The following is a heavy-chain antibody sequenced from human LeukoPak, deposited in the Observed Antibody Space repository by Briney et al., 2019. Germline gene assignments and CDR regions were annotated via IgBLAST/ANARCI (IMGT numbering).Heavy chain of an antibody. CDR3: AKIWARGYFDY. CDR2: ISGSGGST. D-gene: IGHD5-12*01. CDR1: GFTFNSYA. V-gene: IGHV3-23*01. J-gene: IGHJ4*02. Sequence: GGSLRLSCAASGFTFNSYAMSWVRQAPGKGLEWVSSISGSGGSTYYADSVKGRFTISRDTSKSTLYLQMNSLRAEDTAVYYCAKIWARGYFDYWGQGTLVTVSS.